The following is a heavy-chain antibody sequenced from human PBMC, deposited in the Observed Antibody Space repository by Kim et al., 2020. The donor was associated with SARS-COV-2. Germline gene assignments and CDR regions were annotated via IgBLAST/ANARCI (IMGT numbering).Heavy chain of an antibody. Sequence: ASVKVSCKASGYTFTSYGISWVLQAPGQGLEWMGWISAYNGNTNYAQKLQGRVTMTTDTSTSTAYMELRSLRSDDTAVYYCARPNYYDSSGLRNADYYYYGIDVWGQGTTVTVSS. J-gene: IGHJ6*02. CDR1: GYTFTSYG. D-gene: IGHD3-22*01. CDR3: ARPNYYDSSGLRNADYYYYGIDV. V-gene: IGHV1-18*01. CDR2: ISAYNGNT.